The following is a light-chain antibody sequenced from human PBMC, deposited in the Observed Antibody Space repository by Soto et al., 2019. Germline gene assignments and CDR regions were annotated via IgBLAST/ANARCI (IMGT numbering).Light chain of an antibody. CDR1: QSIRSW. V-gene: IGKV1-5*01. CDR2: DAS. CDR3: QQYNSYPYT. Sequence: DIPMTQSHSTLSASVGDRVTITCRASQSIRSWLAWYQQKPGKAPKLLIYDASSLESGVPSKFSGSGSGTEFTLTISSLQPDDFASYYCQQYNSYPYTFGQGTKLEIK. J-gene: IGKJ2*01.